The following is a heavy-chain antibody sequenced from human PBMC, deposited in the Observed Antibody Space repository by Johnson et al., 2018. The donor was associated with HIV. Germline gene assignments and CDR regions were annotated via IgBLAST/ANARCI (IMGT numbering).Heavy chain of an antibody. CDR2: IKQDGSEK. J-gene: IGHJ3*02. CDR1: GFTFSSYW. V-gene: IGHV3-7*01. Sequence: EVHLVESGGGLVQPGGSLRLSCAASGFTFSSYWMSWVRQAPGKGLEWVANIKQDGSEKYYVDSVKGRFTISRDNAKNSLYLQMNSLRAEDTAVYYCARGGGFYYYDSSGYYRRVGAFDIWGQGTMVTVSS. D-gene: IGHD3-22*01. CDR3: ARGGGFYYYDSSGYYRRVGAFDI.